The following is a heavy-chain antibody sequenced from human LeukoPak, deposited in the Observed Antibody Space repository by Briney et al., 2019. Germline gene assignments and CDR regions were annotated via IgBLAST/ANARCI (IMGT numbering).Heavy chain of an antibody. CDR2: ICSSGSTI. Sequence: PGGSLRLSCAASGFSFSSYSMNWVRQAPGKGLEWVSYICSSGSTIYYADSVKGRFTISRDNAKNSLYLQMNSLRAEDTAVYYCAELGITMIGGVWGKGTTVTISS. CDR3: AELGITMIGGV. J-gene: IGHJ6*04. CDR1: GFSFSSYS. V-gene: IGHV3-48*04. D-gene: IGHD3-10*02.